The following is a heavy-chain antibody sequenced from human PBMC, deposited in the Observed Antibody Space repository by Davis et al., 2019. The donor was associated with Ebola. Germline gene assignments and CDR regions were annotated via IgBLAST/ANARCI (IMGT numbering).Heavy chain of an antibody. CDR3: ARDSGVYTNYVYY. Sequence: PGGSLRLSCAASGFTFSSHWMTWVRQAPGKGLEWVANINLDGSDIYYVDSVKGRFTISRDNPKNSLYLQMNSLRAEDTAVYYCARDSGVYTNYVYYWGQGTLVTVSS. D-gene: IGHD5/OR15-5a*01. J-gene: IGHJ4*02. CDR1: GFTFSSHW. CDR2: INLDGSDI. V-gene: IGHV3-7*03.